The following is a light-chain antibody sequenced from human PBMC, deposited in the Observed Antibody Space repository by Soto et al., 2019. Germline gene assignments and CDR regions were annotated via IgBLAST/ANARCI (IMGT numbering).Light chain of an antibody. V-gene: IGKV3-20*01. Sequence: EIVLTQSPGTLSLSPGERATLSCRASQSVSSSYLAWYQQKPGQAPRLLIYAASSRATGIPDRFSGSGSGTAFTLTISRLEPEDFAVYYCQQYGSSPTWTFGQGT. J-gene: IGKJ1*01. CDR2: AAS. CDR1: QSVSSSY. CDR3: QQYGSSPTWT.